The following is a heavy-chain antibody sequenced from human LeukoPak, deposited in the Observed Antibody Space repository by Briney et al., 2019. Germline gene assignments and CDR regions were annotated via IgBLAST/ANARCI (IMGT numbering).Heavy chain of an antibody. V-gene: IGHV6-1*01. CDR3: ARENWNYVYFDY. CDR1: GDSLSSNSAA. D-gene: IGHD1-7*01. CDR2: TYYRSKWYN. J-gene: IGHJ4*02. Sequence: SQTLSLTCAISGDSLSSNSAAWNWVRQSPSRGLEWLGRTYYRSKWYNDYAISVKSRITMNPDTSKNQFSLQLNSVTPEDTAVYYCARENWNYVYFDYWGQGTLVTVSS.